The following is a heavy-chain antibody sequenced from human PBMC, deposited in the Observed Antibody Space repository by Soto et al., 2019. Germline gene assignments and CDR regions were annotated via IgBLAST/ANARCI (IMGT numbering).Heavy chain of an antibody. V-gene: IGHV3-23*01. CDR2: ISGSGGST. D-gene: IGHD1-1*01. J-gene: IGHJ4*02. CDR3: AKGGRYSDYFDY. Sequence: GGSLRLSCAASGFTFSPFWMHWVRQVPGKGPVWVSAISGSGGSTYYADSVKGRFTISRDNSKNTLYLQMNSLRAEDTAVYYCAKGGRYSDYFDYWGQGTLVTVSS. CDR1: GFTFSPFW.